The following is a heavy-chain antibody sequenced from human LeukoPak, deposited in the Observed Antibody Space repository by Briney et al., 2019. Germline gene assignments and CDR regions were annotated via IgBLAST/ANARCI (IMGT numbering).Heavy chain of an antibody. CDR1: GFTFSSYG. V-gene: IGHV3-33*01. D-gene: IGHD6-19*01. Sequence: GGSLRLSCAASGFTFSSYGTHWVRQAPGKGLEWVAVIWYDGSNKYYADSVKGRFTISRDNSKNTLYLQMNSLRVEDTAVYYCARDRGFGYSSGWFYYGMDVWGQGTTVTVSS. CDR2: IWYDGSNK. CDR3: ARDRGFGYSSGWFYYGMDV. J-gene: IGHJ6*02.